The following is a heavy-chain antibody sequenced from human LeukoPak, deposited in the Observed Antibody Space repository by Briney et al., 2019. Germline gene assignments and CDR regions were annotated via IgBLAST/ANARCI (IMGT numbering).Heavy chain of an antibody. CDR1: GFTFSSYG. CDR2: ISYDGSNK. D-gene: IGHD6-13*01. J-gene: IGHJ6*03. Sequence: GGSLRLSCAASGFTFSSYGMHWVRQAPGKGLEWVAVISYDGSNKYYADSVKGRFTISRDNSKNTLYLQMNSLRAEDTAVYYCARAYSSSWYMDVWGKGTTVTVSS. CDR3: ARAYSSSWYMDV. V-gene: IGHV3-30*19.